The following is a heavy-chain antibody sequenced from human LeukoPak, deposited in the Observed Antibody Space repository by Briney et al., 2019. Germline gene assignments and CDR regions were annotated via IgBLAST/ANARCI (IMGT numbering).Heavy chain of an antibody. Sequence: GGSLRLSCAAPGFTFSSYTMNWVRQAPGRGLEWVSSISPRSESTWNADSVKGRFTISRDNARNAVYLQMSSLGADDTAVYYCGRDFLGESGAGGPWGQGILVTVSS. V-gene: IGHV3-21*01. CDR1: GFTFSSYT. CDR3: GRDFLGESGAGGP. D-gene: IGHD3-10*01. CDR2: ISPRSEST. J-gene: IGHJ5*02.